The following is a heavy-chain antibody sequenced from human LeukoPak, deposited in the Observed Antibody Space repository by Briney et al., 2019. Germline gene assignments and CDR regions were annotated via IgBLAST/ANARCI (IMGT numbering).Heavy chain of an antibody. Sequence: AGGSLRLSCAASGFRFSSYAMSWVRQAPGKGLEWVSAISGSGVSTYYADSVKGRFTVSRDNSKNTLYLQMSSLRAEDTAVYYCAKVGGPYSNYGWFDPWGQGTLVTVSS. J-gene: IGHJ5*02. V-gene: IGHV3-23*01. D-gene: IGHD4-11*01. CDR1: GFRFSSYA. CDR3: AKVGGPYSNYGWFDP. CDR2: ISGSGVST.